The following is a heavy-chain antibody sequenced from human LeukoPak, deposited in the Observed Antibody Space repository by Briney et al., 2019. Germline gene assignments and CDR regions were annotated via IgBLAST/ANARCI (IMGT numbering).Heavy chain of an antibody. CDR2: ICGSGGST. CDR3: GSHACCSNNWHSLNF. Sequence: PGGSLRLSCAASGFTFSSYAMSWVRQAPGKGLEWVSGICGSGGSTYYADPVKGRFTFSRDDSKKTPYLQRNILRAESTALYYSGSHACCSNNWHSLNFWGRGTLVAVPS. V-gene: IGHV3-23*01. CDR1: GFTFSSYA. J-gene: IGHJ4*02. D-gene: IGHD3-16*01.